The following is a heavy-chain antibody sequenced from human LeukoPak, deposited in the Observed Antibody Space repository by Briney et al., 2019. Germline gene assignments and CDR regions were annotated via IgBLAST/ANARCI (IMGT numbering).Heavy chain of an antibody. V-gene: IGHV7-4-1*02. CDR3: AGDSATIQFDY. D-gene: IGHD1-1*01. CDR2: INANTGNP. CDR1: GYTFTSYS. J-gene: IGHJ4*02. Sequence: ASVKVSCKASGYTFTSYSINWVRQAPGQGLEWMGWINANTGNPTYAQGFTGRFVFSLDTSVSTAYLQISSLKAEDTAVYYCAGDSATIQFDYRGQGTLVTVSS.